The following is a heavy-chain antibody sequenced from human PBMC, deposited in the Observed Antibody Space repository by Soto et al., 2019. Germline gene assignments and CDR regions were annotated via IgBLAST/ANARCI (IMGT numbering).Heavy chain of an antibody. Sequence: QVQLVQSGAEVKKPGASVKVSCKASGYTFTSYAMHWVRQAPGQRLEWMGWINAGNGNTKYSQKFQGRVTITRDTSASTAYMELSSLRSEDTAVYYCARAYYYDSSGYFEAFDIWGQGTMVTVSS. D-gene: IGHD3-22*01. CDR2: INAGNGNT. J-gene: IGHJ3*02. V-gene: IGHV1-3*01. CDR3: ARAYYYDSSGYFEAFDI. CDR1: GYTFTSYA.